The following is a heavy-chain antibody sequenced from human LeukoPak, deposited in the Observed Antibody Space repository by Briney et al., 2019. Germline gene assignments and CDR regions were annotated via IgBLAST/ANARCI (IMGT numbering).Heavy chain of an antibody. CDR1: TYRISRGYY. J-gene: IGHJ6*03. Sequence: SEPLSLTCALRTYRISRGYYWGWIRQPPGTGLEWIGSIYHSGSTYYNRSLKSRVTISVDTSKNQFTLKLNSVTARDRAVYKSVWNCANTASYHYYYYYMDVWGKGTTVTVSS. CDR3: VWNCANTASYHYYYYYMDV. CDR2: IYHSGST. D-gene: IGHD1-7*01. V-gene: IGHV4-38-2*01.